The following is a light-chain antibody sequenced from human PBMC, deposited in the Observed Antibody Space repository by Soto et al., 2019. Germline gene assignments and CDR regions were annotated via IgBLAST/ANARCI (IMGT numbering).Light chain of an antibody. CDR3: SSFTRSTPTYV. Sequence: SVLTQPASVSGSLGQSITIPCTGSSSDVGGYNYVSWHQQHPGKAPKLIISDVSHRPSGVSSRFSGSKSGNTASLIISGLQAEDEADYYCSSFTRSTPTYVFGTGTKVTVL. CDR1: SSDVGGYNY. J-gene: IGLJ1*01. V-gene: IGLV2-14*01. CDR2: DVS.